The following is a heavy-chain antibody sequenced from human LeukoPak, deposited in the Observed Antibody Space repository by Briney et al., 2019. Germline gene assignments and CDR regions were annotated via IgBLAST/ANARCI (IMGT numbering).Heavy chain of an antibody. Sequence: SETLSLTCTVSGGYISGFYWSWIRQPPEKGLEWIGSIYYSGSTYYNPSLKSRVTISVDTSKNQFSLKLSSVTAADTAVYYCARRYDFWSGYYMGTVGYYYYMDVWGKGTTVTVSS. CDR3: ARRYDFWSGYYMGTVGYYYYMDV. CDR2: IYYSGST. J-gene: IGHJ6*03. V-gene: IGHV4-59*05. CDR1: GGYISGFY. D-gene: IGHD3-3*01.